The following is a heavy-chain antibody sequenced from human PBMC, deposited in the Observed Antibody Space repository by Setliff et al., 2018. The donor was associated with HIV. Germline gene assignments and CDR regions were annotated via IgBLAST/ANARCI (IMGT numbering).Heavy chain of an antibody. CDR2: IHHSSIT. D-gene: IGHD2-2*01. CDR1: GFSIKNDNW. J-gene: IGHJ5*02. CDR3: VRGGTSSNWFDP. Sequence: PSETLSLTCVVSGFSIKNDNWWNWVRQTPGKGLEWIGFIHHSSITNYNPSLSSRVTVSLDTSKNQFSLKLNSVTAADTAVYYCVRGGTSSNWFDPWGQGTLVTVSS. V-gene: IGHV4-4*02.